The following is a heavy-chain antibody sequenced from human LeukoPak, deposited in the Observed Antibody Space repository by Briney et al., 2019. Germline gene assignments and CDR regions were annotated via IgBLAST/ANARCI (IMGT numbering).Heavy chain of an antibody. Sequence: SETLSLTCTVSGGSINSDSYCWGWIRQPPGKGLEWIATISYRGSIYYNPSLKSRITISVDTSKNQISLRLRSVTAADTAVFYCARQLGSGLDYWGQGTPVTVSS. V-gene: IGHV4-39*01. CDR1: GGSINSDSYC. CDR3: ARQLGSGLDY. D-gene: IGHD6-19*01. CDR2: ISYRGSI. J-gene: IGHJ4*02.